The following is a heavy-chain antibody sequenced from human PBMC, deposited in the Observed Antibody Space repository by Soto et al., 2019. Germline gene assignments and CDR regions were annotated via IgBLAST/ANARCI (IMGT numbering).Heavy chain of an antibody. J-gene: IGHJ4*02. CDR1: GGSISSSSYY. V-gene: IGHV4-39*01. Sequence: SETLSLTCTVSGGSISSSSYYWGWIRQPPGKGLEWIGSIYYSGSTYYNPSLKSRVTISVDTSKNQFSLKLSSVAAADTAVYYCASGSRGWELLACYFDYWGQGTLVTVSS. CDR2: IYYSGST. D-gene: IGHD1-26*01. CDR3: ASGSRGWELLACYFDY.